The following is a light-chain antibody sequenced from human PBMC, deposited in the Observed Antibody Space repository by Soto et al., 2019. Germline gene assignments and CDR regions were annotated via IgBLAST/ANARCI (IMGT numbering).Light chain of an antibody. V-gene: IGKV1-5*01. J-gene: IGKJ2*01. CDR1: QSISRW. Sequence: DIQLKKTPSTLSPSVGDRVAITCRASQSISRWLAWYQQKPGKAPKLLIYDASSLASGVPSRFSGSGSGTEFTLTISSMHPDHFVHYYCQPYVNYPYAFGHG. CDR2: DAS. CDR3: QPYVNYPYA.